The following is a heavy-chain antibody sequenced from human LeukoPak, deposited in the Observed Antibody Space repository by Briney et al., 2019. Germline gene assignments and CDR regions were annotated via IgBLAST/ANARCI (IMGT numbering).Heavy chain of an antibody. CDR2: FDPEDGET. V-gene: IGHV1-24*01. CDR3: ARGGFRVIINWFDP. D-gene: IGHD3-10*01. Sequence: AAVKVSCKVSGYTLTELSMHWVRQAPGKGLEWMGGFDPEDGETIYAQKFQGRVTMTEDTPTDTAYMELSSLRSEDTAVYYCARGGFRVIINWFDPWGQGTLVTVSS. J-gene: IGHJ5*02. CDR1: GYTLTELS.